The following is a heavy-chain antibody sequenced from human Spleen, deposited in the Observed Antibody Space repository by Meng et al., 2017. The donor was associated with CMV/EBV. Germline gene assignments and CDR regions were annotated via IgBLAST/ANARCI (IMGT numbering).Heavy chain of an antibody. Sequence: DSITSYNWWGWVRQPPGMGLEWIGETYHRGRTPYSPSLKSRVTISVDKSKNQFSLKLSSVTAADKAINYCARDTTTSSLYVSGWFDPWGQGALVTVSS. CDR3: ARDTTTSSLYVSGWFDP. J-gene: IGHJ5*02. D-gene: IGHD5-12*01. CDR2: TYHRGRT. CDR1: DSITSYNW. V-gene: IGHV4-4*02.